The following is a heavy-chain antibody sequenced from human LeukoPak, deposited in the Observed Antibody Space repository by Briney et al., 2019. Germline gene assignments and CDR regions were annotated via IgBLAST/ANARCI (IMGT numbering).Heavy chain of an antibody. CDR3: AKVIRGVLDHAFDI. J-gene: IGHJ3*02. Sequence: GGSLRLSCAASGFTFSTYGMHWVRQAPGEGLDWVSSINDNGRSTFYPDSVKGRFTLSRDNSKNTLYLQMNSLRGEDTAVYYCAKVIRGVLDHAFDICGQGTMVTVSS. CDR2: INDNGRST. CDR1: GFTFSTYG. V-gene: IGHV3-23*01. D-gene: IGHD3-10*01.